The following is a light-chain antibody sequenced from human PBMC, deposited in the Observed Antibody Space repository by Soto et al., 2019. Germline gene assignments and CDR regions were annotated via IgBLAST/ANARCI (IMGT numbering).Light chain of an antibody. CDR3: QHYDSSPTWT. J-gene: IGKJ1*01. V-gene: IGKV3-20*01. CDR1: QSVTSNY. CDR2: GAS. Sequence: EIVLTQSPGTLSLSPGERATLSCRASQSVTSNYFAWYQQKPGQAPRLLIYGASSRATGIPDRFSGSGSGTDFTLTISRLEPEDFAVYYCQHYDSSPTWTFGQGTKVEIK.